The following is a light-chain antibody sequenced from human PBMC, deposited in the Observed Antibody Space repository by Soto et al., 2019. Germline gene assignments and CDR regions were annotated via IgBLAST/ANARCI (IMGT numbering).Light chain of an antibody. CDR2: EAS. CDR3: QHYNSYSPA. V-gene: IGKV1-5*03. CDR1: QSINNW. J-gene: IGKJ1*01. Sequence: DIQMTQSPSTLSASVGDRATITCRASQSINNWLAWYQQKPGKAPKLLLYEASGLESGVPSRFSGSGSGTEFTLTVSSLQPNDFATYYCQHYNSYSPAFGQGTKVDIK.